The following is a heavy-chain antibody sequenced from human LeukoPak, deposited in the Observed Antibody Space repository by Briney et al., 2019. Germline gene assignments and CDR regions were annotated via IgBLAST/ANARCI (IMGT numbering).Heavy chain of an antibody. CDR3: ARDGYCSSTSCLRYYYMDV. Sequence: GGSLRLSCAASGFTFSSYSMNWVRQAPGKGLEWVSYISSSSSTIYYADSVKGRFTISRDNAKNSLYLQMNSLRAEDTAVYYCARDGYCSSTSCLRYYYMDVWGKGTTVTISS. V-gene: IGHV3-48*04. CDR1: GFTFSSYS. D-gene: IGHD2-2*03. J-gene: IGHJ6*03. CDR2: ISSSSSTI.